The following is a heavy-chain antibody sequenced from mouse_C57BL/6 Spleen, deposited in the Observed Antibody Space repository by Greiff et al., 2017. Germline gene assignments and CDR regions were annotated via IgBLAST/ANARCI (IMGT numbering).Heavy chain of an antibody. CDR2: ILPGSGST. D-gene: IGHD4-1*02. CDR1: GYTFTGYW. Sequence: VQLQQSGAELMKPGASVKLSCKATGYTFTGYWIEWVKQRPGHGLEWIGEILPGSGSTNYNEKFKGKTTFTADTSSNPAYMQLSRLTTEDSAIYYCARRAPNWDYFDYWGQGTTLTVSS. V-gene: IGHV1-9*01. J-gene: IGHJ2*01. CDR3: ARRAPNWDYFDY.